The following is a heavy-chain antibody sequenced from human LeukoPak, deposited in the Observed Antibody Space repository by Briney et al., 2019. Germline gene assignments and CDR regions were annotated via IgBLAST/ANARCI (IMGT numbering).Heavy chain of an antibody. J-gene: IGHJ4*02. V-gene: IGHV4-30-2*01. Sequence: SETLSLTCTVSGGSISSGGYYWSWIRQPPGKGLEWIGYIYHSGSTYYNPSLKSRVTISVDTSKNQFSLKLSSVTAADTAVYYCAGGSGYAFEYWGQGTLVTVSS. D-gene: IGHD5-12*01. CDR3: AGGSGYAFEY. CDR2: IYHSGST. CDR1: GGSISSGGYY.